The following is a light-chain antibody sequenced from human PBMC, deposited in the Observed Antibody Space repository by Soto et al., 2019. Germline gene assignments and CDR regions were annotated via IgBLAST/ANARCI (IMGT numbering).Light chain of an antibody. V-gene: IGKV3-11*01. J-gene: IGKJ1*01. CDR1: QSVGSS. Sequence: EIVLTQSPATLSLSPGERATLSCRASQSVGSSLAWYQQNLGQAPRLLIYAASDRATGIPGRFSGSGSGTDFTLIISSLEPEDFAFYYCQQGNTWPWTFGQGTKVDIK. CDR2: AAS. CDR3: QQGNTWPWT.